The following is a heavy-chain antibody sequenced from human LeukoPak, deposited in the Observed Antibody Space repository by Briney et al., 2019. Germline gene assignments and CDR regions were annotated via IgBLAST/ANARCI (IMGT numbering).Heavy chain of an antibody. D-gene: IGHD3-3*01. V-gene: IGHV4-39*01. Sequence: SETLSLTCTVSGGSISSSGYYWGWIRQPPGKGLEWIGSVDYTGITSHSPSLKSRVTISVDTSKNQFSLKVSSVSAADTGVYYCARQAYYDFWSGYYPPGYFDYWGQGTLVTVSS. CDR1: GGSISSSGYY. CDR3: ARQAYYDFWSGYYPPGYFDY. CDR2: VDYTGIT. J-gene: IGHJ4*02.